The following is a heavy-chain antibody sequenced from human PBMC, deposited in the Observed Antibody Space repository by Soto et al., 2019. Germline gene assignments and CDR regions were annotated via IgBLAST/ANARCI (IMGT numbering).Heavy chain of an antibody. CDR3: ARTFIEDYDSSGYRYGMDV. J-gene: IGHJ6*02. CDR1: GGTFSSYA. CDR2: IIPIFGTA. V-gene: IGHV1-69*13. Sequence: SVKVSCKASGGTFSSYAISWVRQAPGQGLEWMGGIIPIFGTANYAQKFQGRVTITADESTSTAYMELSSLRSEDTAVYYCARTFIEDYDSSGYRYGMDVWGQGTTVTVSS. D-gene: IGHD3-22*01.